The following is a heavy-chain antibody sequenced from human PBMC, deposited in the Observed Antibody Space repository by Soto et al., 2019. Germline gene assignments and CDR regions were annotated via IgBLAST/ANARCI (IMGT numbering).Heavy chain of an antibody. CDR3: ARVRVQTVITYWYFDL. D-gene: IGHD4-17*01. J-gene: IGHJ2*01. CDR2: IYYSGST. V-gene: IGHV4-59*01. Sequence: SETLSLTCSVSGGSISSYYWSWIRQPPGKGLEWIGYIYYSGSTNYNPSLKSRVTISVDTSKNQFSLKLSSVTAADTAVYYCARVRVQTVITYWYFDLWGRGTLVTVSS. CDR1: GGSISSYY.